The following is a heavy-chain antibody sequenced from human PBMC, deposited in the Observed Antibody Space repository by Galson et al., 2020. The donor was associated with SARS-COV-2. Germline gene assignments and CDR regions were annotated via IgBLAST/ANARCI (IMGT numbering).Heavy chain of an antibody. CDR2: IRVHNGNT. J-gene: IGHJ5*02. V-gene: IGHV1-18*01. Sequence: ASVKVSCKTSGYTFIAYGITWVRQAPGQGLEWMGWIRVHNGNTNYAQKFQGRVTMTTDTSTSTVNMELRNLRSDDTAIYYCARVYGDYEGEDNNWLDPWGQGTLVTVSS. D-gene: IGHD4-17*01. CDR3: ARVYGDYEGEDNNWLDP. CDR1: GYTFIAYG.